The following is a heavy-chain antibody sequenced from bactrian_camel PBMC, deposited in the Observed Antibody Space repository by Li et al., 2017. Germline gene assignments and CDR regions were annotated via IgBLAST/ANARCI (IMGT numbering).Heavy chain of an antibody. CDR3: ASSPLKPRSWTDVSEYDT. Sequence: HVQLVESGGGSVQPGGSLRLSCVASGLTETHGCMGWFRQAPGKEREAVAAIDAHGGPSYANSVKGRFTISEDNAENTLYLQMDNLKPEDTGLYYCASSPLKPRSWTDVSEYDTWGQGTQVTVS. V-gene: IGHV3S53*01. CDR2: IDAHGGP. CDR1: GLTETHGC. J-gene: IGHJ4*01. D-gene: IGHD1*01.